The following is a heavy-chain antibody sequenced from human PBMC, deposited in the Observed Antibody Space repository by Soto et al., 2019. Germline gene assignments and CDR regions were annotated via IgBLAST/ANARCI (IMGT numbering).Heavy chain of an antibody. J-gene: IGHJ5*02. CDR3: ATNRYGSGSYIWWFDP. CDR1: GFTFSNFN. D-gene: IGHD3-10*01. V-gene: IGHV3-21*04. Sequence: EVQLVESGGGLVKPGESLTLSCAASGFTFSNFNINWVRQAPGKGLEWVSSITGGGDFMRYADSVRGRFAISRDNAKNLLYLQMNSLRAEDTAVYCCATNRYGSGSYIWWFDPWGQGTLVTVSS. CDR2: ITGGGDFM.